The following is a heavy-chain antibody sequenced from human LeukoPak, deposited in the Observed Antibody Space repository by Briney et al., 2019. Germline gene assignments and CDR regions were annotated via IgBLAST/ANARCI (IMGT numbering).Heavy chain of an antibody. J-gene: IGHJ6*03. Sequence: GASVKVSCKASEYTFTDYYMHWVRQAPGQGLEWMGWVNPNSGDTDYAQKFQGRVTMTRDTSISTAYMDLSSLGSDDTAVYYCARANRVVAADYYYWYMDVWGKGTMVTVSS. CDR1: EYTFTDYY. CDR2: VNPNSGDT. CDR3: ARANRVVAADYYYWYMDV. V-gene: IGHV1-2*02. D-gene: IGHD2-15*01.